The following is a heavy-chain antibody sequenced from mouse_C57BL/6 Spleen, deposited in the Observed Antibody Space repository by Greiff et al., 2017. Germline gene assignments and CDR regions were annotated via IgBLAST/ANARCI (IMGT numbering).Heavy chain of an antibody. J-gene: IGHJ1*03. Sequence: EVKLVESGPGLAKPSQTLSLTCSVTGYSITSDYWNWIRKFPGNKLEYMGYISYSGSTYYNPSLKSRISITRDTSKNQYYLQLNSVTTEDTATYYCARTGDYYGSSYTWYFDVWGTGTTVTVSS. V-gene: IGHV3-8*01. D-gene: IGHD1-1*01. CDR1: GYSITSDY. CDR2: ISYSGST. CDR3: ARTGDYYGSSYTWYFDV.